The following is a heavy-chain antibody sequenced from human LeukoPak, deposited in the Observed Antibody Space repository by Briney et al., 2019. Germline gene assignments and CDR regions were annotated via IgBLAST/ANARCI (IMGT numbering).Heavy chain of an antibody. CDR2: IYYSGST. D-gene: IGHD3-10*01. Sequence: TSETLSLTCTVSGGSVSSGTYYWSWIRQPPEEGLEWIGYIYYSGSTNYNPSLKSRVTISVDTSKNQFSLKLSSVTAADTAVYYCARVEWFGELSPFDIWGQGTMVTVSS. J-gene: IGHJ3*02. CDR1: GGSVSSGTYY. V-gene: IGHV4-61*01. CDR3: ARVEWFGELSPFDI.